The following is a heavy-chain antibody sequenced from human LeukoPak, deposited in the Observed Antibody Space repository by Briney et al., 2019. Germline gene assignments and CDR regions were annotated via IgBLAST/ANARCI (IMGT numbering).Heavy chain of an antibody. CDR2: INPSGGST. D-gene: IGHD3-9*01. CDR3: ARSREPPYDILTGYIV. V-gene: IGHV1-46*01. CDR1: GYTFTSYY. Sequence: ASVKVSCKASGYTFTSYYMHWVRQAPGQGLEWMGIINPSGGSTSYAQKFQGRVTMTRDTSTSTVYMELSSLRSEDTAVYYCARSREPPYDILTGYIVWGQGTLVTVSS. J-gene: IGHJ4*02.